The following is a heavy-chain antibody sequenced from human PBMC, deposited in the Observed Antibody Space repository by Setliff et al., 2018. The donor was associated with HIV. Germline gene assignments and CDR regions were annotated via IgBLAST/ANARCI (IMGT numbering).Heavy chain of an antibody. V-gene: IGHV4-4*09. J-gene: IGHJ4*02. CDR3: AKQPGGHSFFDS. CDR2: ISPTGST. D-gene: IGHD2-21*01. CDR1: GASISSYY. Sequence: SETLSLTCSVSGASISSYYWSWIRQPPGKGLEWIGYISPTGSTYYSPSLKSRVTISVDTSRNQFSLRLKYVTPADTAVYFCAKQPGGHSFFDSWGQGTLVTVSS.